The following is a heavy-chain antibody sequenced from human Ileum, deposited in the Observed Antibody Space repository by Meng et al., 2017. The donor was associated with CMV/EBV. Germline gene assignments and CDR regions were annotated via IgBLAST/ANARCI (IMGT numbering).Heavy chain of an antibody. J-gene: IGHJ4*02. Sequence: SCKTSGYTFTSNHSNWVRQAPGQGPEWMGWIDTNTGNPTYAQGFTGRFVFSLDTSVNTAYLQISSLKAEDTAVYYCARDGLSGRYFDYWGQGTLVTVSS. V-gene: IGHV7-4-1*02. D-gene: IGHD1-26*01. CDR2: IDTNTGNP. CDR3: ARDGLSGRYFDY. CDR1: GYTFTSNH.